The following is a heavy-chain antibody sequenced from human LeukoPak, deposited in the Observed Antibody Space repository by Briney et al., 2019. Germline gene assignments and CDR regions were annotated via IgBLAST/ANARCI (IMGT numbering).Heavy chain of an antibody. CDR3: VRQYSSNWYYFDY. CDR1: GFTFSGSA. D-gene: IGHD6-13*01. V-gene: IGHV3-73*01. J-gene: IGHJ4*02. Sequence: PGGSLRLSCAASGFTFSGSAMPWVRQASGRGLEWIGRIRSKANTYATAYAASVRGRFIISRDDSKNTAYLQMNSLKTDDTAVYFCVRQYSSNWYYFDYWGQGTLVTVSS. CDR2: IRSKANTYAT.